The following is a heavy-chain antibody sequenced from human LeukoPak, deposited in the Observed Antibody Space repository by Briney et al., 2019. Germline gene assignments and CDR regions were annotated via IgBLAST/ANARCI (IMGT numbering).Heavy chain of an antibody. CDR1: GFTFSSYS. J-gene: IGHJ5*02. V-gene: IGHV3-48*01. D-gene: IGHD6-6*01. Sequence: GGSLRLSCAASGFTFSSYSMNWVRQAPGKGLEWVSYISSSSSTTYYADSVKGRFTISRDNSQNTLYLQMNSLGAEDTAIYYCAKDRIASPPQGRFDPWGQGTLVTVSS. CDR3: AKDRIASPPQGRFDP. CDR2: ISSSSSTT.